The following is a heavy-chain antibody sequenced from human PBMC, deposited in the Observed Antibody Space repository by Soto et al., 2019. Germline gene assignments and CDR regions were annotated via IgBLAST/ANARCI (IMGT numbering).Heavy chain of an antibody. CDR1: GFTFSRHA. Sequence: GGSLRLFCAASGFTFSRHAMSWVRQAPGKGLEWVSTISGSGGSTYYADSVKGRFTISRDNSKNTLYLQMNSLRAEDTAVYYCAKDHCSSTSCYYMDVWGKGTTVTVSS. J-gene: IGHJ6*03. CDR2: ISGSGGST. CDR3: AKDHCSSTSCYYMDV. V-gene: IGHV3-23*01. D-gene: IGHD2-2*01.